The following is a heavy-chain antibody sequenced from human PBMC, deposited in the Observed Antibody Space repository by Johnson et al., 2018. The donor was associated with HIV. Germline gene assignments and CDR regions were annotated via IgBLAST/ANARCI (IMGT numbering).Heavy chain of an antibody. CDR2: ISWNRGSI. V-gene: IGHV3-9*01. Sequence: VQLVESGGGLVQPGRSLRLSCAASGFTFVDYAMHWVRQAPGKGLEWVSGISWNRGSIGYADAVKGRFTISRENAKNSLYLQMNSLRAEDTALYYCAKDKEWELLGAFDIWGQGTMVTVSS. D-gene: IGHD1-26*01. CDR3: AKDKEWELLGAFDI. CDR1: GFTFVDYA. J-gene: IGHJ3*02.